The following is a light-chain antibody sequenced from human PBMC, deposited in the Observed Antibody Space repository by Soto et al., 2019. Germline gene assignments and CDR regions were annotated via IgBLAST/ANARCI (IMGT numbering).Light chain of an antibody. V-gene: IGLV1-47*01. CDR1: VSNIGSTY. CDR2: RNN. CDR3: ASWDDSLNHWV. J-gene: IGLJ3*02. Sequence: QSVLTQPPSASATPGQRVTISCSGSVSNIGSTYVDWYQQLPGAAPKLLIYRNNQRPSGVPDRFSGSKSGTSASLAISGLRSEDEADYHCASWDDSLNHWVFGGGTKLTVL.